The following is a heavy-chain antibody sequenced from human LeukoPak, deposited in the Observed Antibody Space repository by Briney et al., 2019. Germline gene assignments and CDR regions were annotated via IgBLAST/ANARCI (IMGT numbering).Heavy chain of an antibody. CDR2: IKGKSKNYAT. V-gene: IGHV3-73*01. Sequence: PGGSLTLSCAASGFTFSDSALHWVRQASGKGLEWVGRIKGKSKNYATAYAASVKGRFTISRDDSKNTAYLQMNSLKTEDAAVYYCTRPEVTAINDYYYYMDVWGKGTTVTVSS. D-gene: IGHD2-21*02. J-gene: IGHJ6*03. CDR3: TRPEVTAINDYYYYMDV. CDR1: GFTFSDSA.